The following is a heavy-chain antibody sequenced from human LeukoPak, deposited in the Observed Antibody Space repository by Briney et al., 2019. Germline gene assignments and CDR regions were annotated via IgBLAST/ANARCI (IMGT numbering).Heavy chain of an antibody. Sequence: ASVKVSCKASGYTFTSYDINWVRQATGQGLEWMGWMNPNSGNTGYAQKFQGRVTMTRNTSISTAYMELSSLRSEDTAVYYCARRFGWISYEDYYMDVWGKGTTVTVSS. D-gene: IGHD5-18*01. CDR3: ARRFGWISYEDYYMDV. CDR2: MNPNSGNT. V-gene: IGHV1-8*01. CDR1: GYTFTSYD. J-gene: IGHJ6*03.